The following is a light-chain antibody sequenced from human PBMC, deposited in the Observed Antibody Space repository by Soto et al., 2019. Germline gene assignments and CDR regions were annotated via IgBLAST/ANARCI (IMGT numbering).Light chain of an antibody. J-gene: IGLJ1*01. CDR1: SSDVGGYNY. CDR2: GVT. V-gene: IGLV2-14*01. Sequence: QYVLTQPASVSGSPGQSITISCTGTSSDVGGYNYVSWYQQHPGIAPKLLIYGVTNRPSGVSTRFSGSKSGNTASLTISGLQAEDEAAYHCSSYTSASTLLYLFGTGTKLTVL. CDR3: SSYTSASTLLYL.